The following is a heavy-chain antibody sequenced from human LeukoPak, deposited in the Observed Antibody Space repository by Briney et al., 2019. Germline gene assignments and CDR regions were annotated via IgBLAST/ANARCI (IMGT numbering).Heavy chain of an antibody. CDR2: IRFDGTSE. CDR1: GFTLSNFG. CDR3: ARRAGAYSHPYDY. Sequence: PGESLRLSCAASGFTLSNFGMHWVRQAPGKGLEWVAFIRFDGTSEFYADSVKARFTISRDNSKNTLYLQMNSLRAEDTAVYYCARRAGAYSHPYDYWGQGTLVTVSS. J-gene: IGHJ4*02. V-gene: IGHV3-30*02. D-gene: IGHD4/OR15-4a*01.